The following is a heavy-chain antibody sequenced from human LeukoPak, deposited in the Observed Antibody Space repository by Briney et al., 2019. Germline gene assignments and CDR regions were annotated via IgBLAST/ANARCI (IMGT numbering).Heavy chain of an antibody. J-gene: IGHJ4*02. D-gene: IGHD3-9*01. CDR1: GYTFTGYY. Sequence: ASMKVSCKASGYTFTGYYMHWVRQAPGQGLEWMGWINPNSGGTNYAQKFQGRVTMTRDTSISTAYMELSRLRSDDTAVYYCARSVDVLTGYYTLSFDYWGQGTLVTVSS. CDR2: INPNSGGT. V-gene: IGHV1-2*02. CDR3: ARSVDVLTGYYTLSFDY.